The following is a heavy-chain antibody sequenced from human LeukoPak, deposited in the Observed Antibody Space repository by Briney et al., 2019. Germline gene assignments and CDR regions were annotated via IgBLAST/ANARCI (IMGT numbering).Heavy chain of an antibody. V-gene: IGHV4-34*01. CDR3: ASHRWFWSGSSYYFDY. D-gene: IGHD3-3*01. J-gene: IGHJ4*02. Sequence: SETLSLTCAVYGGSFSGYYWSWIRQPPGKGLEWIGEINHSGSTNYNPSLKSRVTISVDTSKNQYSLKLSSVTAADTAVYYCASHRWFWSGSSYYFDYWGRGTLVTVSS. CDR1: GGSFSGYY. CDR2: INHSGST.